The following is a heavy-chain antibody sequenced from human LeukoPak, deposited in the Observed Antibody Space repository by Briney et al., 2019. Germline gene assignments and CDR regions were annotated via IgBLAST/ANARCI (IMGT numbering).Heavy chain of an antibody. J-gene: IGHJ4*02. V-gene: IGHV4-59*01. CDR1: GGSISSYY. D-gene: IGHD3-16*01. Sequence: SQTLSLTCTVSGGSISSYYWSWIRQPPGKGLEWIGYIYYSGSTNYNPSLKSRVTISVDTSKNQFSLKLSSVTAADTAVYYCARKGGAASLLHWGQGTLVTVSS. CDR3: ARKGGAASLLH. CDR2: IYYSGST.